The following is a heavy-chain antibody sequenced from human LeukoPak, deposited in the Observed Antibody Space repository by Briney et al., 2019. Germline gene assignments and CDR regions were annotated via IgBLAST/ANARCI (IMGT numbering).Heavy chain of an antibody. J-gene: IGHJ6*02. V-gene: IGHV3-33*06. Sequence: PGGSLRLSCAASGFTFSSYGMHWVRQAPGKGLEWVAVIWYDGSNKYYADSVKGRFTISRDNSKNTLYLQMNSLRAEDTAVYYCAKSLRSYGMDVWGQGTTVTVSS. CDR1: GFTFSSYG. CDR3: AKSLRSYGMDV. CDR2: IWYDGSNK.